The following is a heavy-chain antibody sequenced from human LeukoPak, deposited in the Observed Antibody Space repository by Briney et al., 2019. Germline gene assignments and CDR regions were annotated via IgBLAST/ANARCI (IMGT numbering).Heavy chain of an antibody. CDR1: GGTFSRYA. D-gene: IGHD1-14*01. CDR2: ITPIFGTA. Sequence: SVKVSCKASGGTFSRYAISWVRQSPGQGLEWMGGITPIFGTASYAQKFQGGVTITADESTSTAYMVLSSLRSEDTAVYYCARDSSELRSLIFHWGQGTLVTVSS. CDR3: ARDSSELRSLIFH. V-gene: IGHV1-69*13. J-gene: IGHJ1*01.